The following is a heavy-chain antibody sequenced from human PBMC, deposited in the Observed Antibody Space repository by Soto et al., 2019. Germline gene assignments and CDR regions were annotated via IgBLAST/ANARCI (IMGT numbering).Heavy chain of an antibody. CDR2: ISTSSGYV. J-gene: IGHJ6*02. CDR3: ARLGPLAEFVLVPAAMFYYYGMDV. D-gene: IGHD2-2*01. Sequence: PGGSLRLSCADSGFTFSNYGFNWVRRAPGRGLEWVSSISTSSGYVYYADSVTGRFTISRGNAKNSVYLEMTALRAEDTAMYYCARLGPLAEFVLVPAAMFYYYGMDVWGQGTTVTVSS. CDR1: GFTFSNYG. V-gene: IGHV3-21*04.